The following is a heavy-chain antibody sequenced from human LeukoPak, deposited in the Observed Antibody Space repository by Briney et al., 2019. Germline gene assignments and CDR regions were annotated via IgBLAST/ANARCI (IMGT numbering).Heavy chain of an antibody. Sequence: GGSLRLSCAASGFTVSSNYMSWVRQAPGKGLEWVSVIYSGGSTYYADSVKGRFTISRDNSKNTLYLQMNSLRAEDTAVYYCARDLGGEDIVVVPAAPHDAFDIWGQGTMVTVSS. CDR3: ARDLGGEDIVVVPAAPHDAFDI. J-gene: IGHJ3*02. D-gene: IGHD2-2*01. CDR1: GFTVSSNY. CDR2: IYSGGST. V-gene: IGHV3-66*01.